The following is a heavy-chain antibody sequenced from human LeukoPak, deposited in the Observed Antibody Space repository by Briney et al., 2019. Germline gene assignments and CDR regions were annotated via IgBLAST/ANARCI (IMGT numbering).Heavy chain of an antibody. CDR1: GNTFTTFA. CDR2: INAGNGNT. D-gene: IGHD6-19*01. Sequence: ASVKVSCKASGNTFTTFAIHWVRQSPGQRPEWMGWINAGNGNTIFSQNFQGRVTLTRDTSASTAYMELSSLTSEDTAVYFCAVTPRRMWVSGWYHLVYWGQGTLVTVSS. CDR3: AVTPRRMWVSGWYHLVY. V-gene: IGHV1-3*01. J-gene: IGHJ4*02.